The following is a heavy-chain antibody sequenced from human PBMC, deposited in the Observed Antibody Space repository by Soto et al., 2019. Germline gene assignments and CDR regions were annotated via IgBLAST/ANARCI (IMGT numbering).Heavy chain of an antibody. Sequence: PGGSLRLSCAASGFTFSSYAMSWVRQAPGKGLEWVSAISGSGGSTYYADSVKGRFTISRDNSKNTLYLQMNSLRAEDTAVYYSAKGTNYYYYYMDVWGKGTTVTVSS. V-gene: IGHV3-23*01. CDR3: AKGTNYYYYYMDV. CDR1: GFTFSSYA. CDR2: ISGSGGST. J-gene: IGHJ6*03.